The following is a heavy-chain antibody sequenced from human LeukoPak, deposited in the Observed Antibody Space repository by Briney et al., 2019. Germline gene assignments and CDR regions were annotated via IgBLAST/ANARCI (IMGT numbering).Heavy chain of an antibody. CDR1: GYSLSDIS. CDR2: FETEDGEP. V-gene: IGHV1-24*01. Sequence: GASVKVSCKVSGYSLSDISVHWMRQVPGRGLEWMGSFETEDGEPLYAQKFQGRVTMTEDTSTDTAYMDLSSLRSEDTAVYYCASGNEVTLDGFAIWGQGTMVTVSS. D-gene: IGHD2-8*01. CDR3: ASGNEVTLDGFAI. J-gene: IGHJ3*02.